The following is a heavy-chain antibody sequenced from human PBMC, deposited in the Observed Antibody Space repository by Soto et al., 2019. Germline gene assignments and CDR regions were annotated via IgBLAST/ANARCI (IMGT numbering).Heavy chain of an antibody. J-gene: IGHJ4*02. CDR2: IYYSGST. V-gene: IGHV4-30-4*01. Sequence: QVQLQESGPGLVKPSQTLPLTCTVSGGSISSGDYYWSWIRQPPGKGLEWIGYIYYSGSTYYNPSLKSRVTISVAMSKHQFSLRLSSVTAADTAVYYCARGPCGGDCPSDYWGQGTLVTVSS. CDR3: ARGPCGGDCPSDY. D-gene: IGHD2-21*02. CDR1: GGSISSGDYY.